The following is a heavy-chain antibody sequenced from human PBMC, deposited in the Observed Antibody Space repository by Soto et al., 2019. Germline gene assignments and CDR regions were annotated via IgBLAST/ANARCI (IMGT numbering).Heavy chain of an antibody. CDR1: GFTFSSYA. V-gene: IGHV3-30*18. CDR3: AKDPGYGDYEDYFDY. Sequence: QVQLVESGGGVVQPGRSLRLSCAASGFTFSSYAMHWVRQAPGKGLEWVAVMSFDGSNKYYADSVQGRFTISRDNSKNTLYLQMNSLRTEDTAVYYCAKDPGYGDYEDYFDYWGQGTLVTVSS. CDR2: MSFDGSNK. J-gene: IGHJ4*02. D-gene: IGHD4-17*01.